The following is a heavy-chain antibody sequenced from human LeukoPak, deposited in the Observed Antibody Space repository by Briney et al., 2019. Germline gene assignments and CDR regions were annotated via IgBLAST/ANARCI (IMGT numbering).Heavy chain of an antibody. V-gene: IGHV3-30*18. CDR2: ISYDGSNK. CDR3: AKGLGYCSGGSCST. J-gene: IGHJ4*02. D-gene: IGHD2-15*01. Sequence: GGSLRLSCAASGFTFSSYGMHWVRQAPGKGLEWVAVISYDGSNKYYADSVKGRFTISRDNSKNTLYLQMNSLRAEDTAVYYCAKGLGYCSGGSCSTRGQGTLVTVSS. CDR1: GFTFSSYG.